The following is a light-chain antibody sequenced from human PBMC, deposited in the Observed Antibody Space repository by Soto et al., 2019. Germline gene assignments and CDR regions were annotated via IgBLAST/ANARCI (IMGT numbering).Light chain of an antibody. J-gene: IGKJ5*01. V-gene: IGKV3-11*01. CDR1: QSFRGL. CDR2: DAY. CDR3: PQRHRWPIP. Sequence: EVVLTQSPVTLSLSPGERATLSCRASQSFRGLLAWYQQKPGQAPRLLIYDAYNRATGIPPRFSGSGSGTDFTLTISSLEPEDSAVYYCPQRHRWPIPFGQGTRLEIK.